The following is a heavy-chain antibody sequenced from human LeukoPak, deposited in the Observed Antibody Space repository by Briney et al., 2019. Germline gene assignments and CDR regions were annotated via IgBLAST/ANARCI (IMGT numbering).Heavy chain of an antibody. D-gene: IGHD2-21*02. CDR2: ISGTSGTI. Sequence: GGSLRLSCAASGFTFSNYAMSWIRQAPRKGLEWVSGISGTSGTINYAAPVKGRLTISRDNSKNTLYLQMNSLRVDDMAVYYCAKRLGDPRAFDYWGQGTLVTVSS. CDR1: GFTFSNYA. V-gene: IGHV3-23*01. J-gene: IGHJ4*02. CDR3: AKRLGDPRAFDY.